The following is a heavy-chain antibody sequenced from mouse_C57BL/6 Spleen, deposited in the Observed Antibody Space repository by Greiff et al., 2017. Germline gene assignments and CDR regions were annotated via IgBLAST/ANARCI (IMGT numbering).Heavy chain of an antibody. CDR2: IYPRSGNT. CDR3: ARSTALKRAWFAY. D-gene: IGHD1-3*01. Sequence: QVQLKQSGAELARPGASVKLSCKASGYTFTGYGISWVKQRTGQGLEWIGEIYPRSGNTYYNEKFKGKATLTADKSSSTAYMELRSLTSEDSAVYFCARSTALKRAWFAYWGQGTLVTVSA. J-gene: IGHJ3*01. CDR1: GYTFTGYG. V-gene: IGHV1-81*01.